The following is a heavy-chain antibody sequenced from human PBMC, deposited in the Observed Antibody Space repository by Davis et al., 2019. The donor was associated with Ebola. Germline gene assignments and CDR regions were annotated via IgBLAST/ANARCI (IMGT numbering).Heavy chain of an antibody. V-gene: IGHV4-4*07. CDR1: GGSISSYY. CDR2: IYPSGTT. D-gene: IGHD3-22*01. J-gene: IGHJ4*02. Sequence: PSETLSLTCTVSGGSISSYYWSWIRQPAGKGLEWIGRIYPSGTTNYNPSLKSRVTMSVDTSKNQFSLKLSSVTAADTAVYYCARIPHDSSGYYSDYWGQGTLVTVSS. CDR3: ARIPHDSSGYYSDY.